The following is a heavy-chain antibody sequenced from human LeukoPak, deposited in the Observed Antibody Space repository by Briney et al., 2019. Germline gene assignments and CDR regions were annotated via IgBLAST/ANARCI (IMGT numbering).Heavy chain of an antibody. CDR1: GFTLSSYE. CDR3: ARGMSWDI. V-gene: IGHV3-48*03. Sequence: GSLRLSCAASGFTLSSYEMDLVRQAPRKGLEWVSYNSCSGSNLYYADPVKGRFTISRDNAQNSLEPQKNHPEAEGPALYYCARGMSWDIWGQGALVTVSS. D-gene: IGHD3-10*01. J-gene: IGHJ3*02. CDR2: NSCSGSNL.